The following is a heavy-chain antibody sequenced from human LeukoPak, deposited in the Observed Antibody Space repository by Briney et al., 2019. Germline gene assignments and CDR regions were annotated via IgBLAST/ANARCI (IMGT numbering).Heavy chain of an antibody. J-gene: IGHJ5*02. Sequence: LVASVKVSCKASGGTFSSYAISWVRQAPGQGLEWMGGIIPIFGTANYAQKFQGRVTITADESTSTAYMELSSLRSEDTAVYYCARLTYYYDSSGNYLPTNWFDPWGQGTLVTVSS. CDR3: ARLTYYYDSSGNYLPTNWFDP. CDR2: IIPIFGTA. D-gene: IGHD3-22*01. CDR1: GGTFSSYA. V-gene: IGHV1-69*13.